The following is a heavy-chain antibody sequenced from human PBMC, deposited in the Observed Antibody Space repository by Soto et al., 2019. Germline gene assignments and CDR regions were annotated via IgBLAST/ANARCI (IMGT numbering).Heavy chain of an antibody. V-gene: IGHV4-61*01. CDR3: ARDRGTKSRPKPNWFDP. CDR1: GGSVSSGSYY. D-gene: IGHD2-8*01. Sequence: SETLSLTCTVSGGSVSSGSYYWSWIRQPPGKGLEWIGYIYYSGSTNYNPSLKSRVTISVDTSKNQFSLKLSSVTAADTAVYYCARDRGTKSRPKPNWFDPWGQGNLVTVSS. CDR2: IYYSGST. J-gene: IGHJ5*02.